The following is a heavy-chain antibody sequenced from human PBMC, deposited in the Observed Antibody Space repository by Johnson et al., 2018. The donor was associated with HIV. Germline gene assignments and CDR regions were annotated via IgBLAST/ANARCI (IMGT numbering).Heavy chain of an antibody. V-gene: IGHV3-66*02. CDR1: GFTVSSNY. D-gene: IGHD1-1*01. CDR2: SAGGDNT. J-gene: IGHJ3*02. Sequence: VQLVESGGGVVQPGRSLRLSCAASGFTVSSNYMSWVRQAPGKGLEWVSAVSAGGDNTYYADSVEGRFTISRDNSKNTLYLQMHSLRIEDTAVYYCAREELEPDVFDIWGQGTMVTISS. CDR3: AREELEPDVFDI.